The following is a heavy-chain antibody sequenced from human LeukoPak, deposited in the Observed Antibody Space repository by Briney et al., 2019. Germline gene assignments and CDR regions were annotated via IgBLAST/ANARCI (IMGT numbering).Heavy chain of an antibody. CDR1: GDSVSSISVA. V-gene: IGHV6-1*01. CDR2: TYYRSKWYY. Sequence: SQTLSLTCAISGDSVSSISVAWNWIRQSPSRGLEWLGRTYYRSKWYYEFAVSVKGRININPDPSKNQFSLQLNSVAPEDTAVYYCALARSEYHYGMDVWGQGTTVTVSS. CDR3: ALARSEYHYGMDV. J-gene: IGHJ6*02.